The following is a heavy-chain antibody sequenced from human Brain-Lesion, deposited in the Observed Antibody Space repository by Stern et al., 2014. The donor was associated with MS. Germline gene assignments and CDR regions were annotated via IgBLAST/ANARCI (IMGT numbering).Heavy chain of an antibody. Sequence: QDQLVESGAEVKKPGASVKVSCKTSGYIFTGYYIHWVRQAPGHGLEWMAWINPNTGGPKYAQKFQGRVTMSRDTSISTAYVELSSLTSDDTAVYYCARDQRGITIFGVVTDYYYLGMDVWGQGTTVTVSS. CDR2: INPNTGGP. V-gene: IGHV1-2*02. CDR3: ARDQRGITIFGVVTDYYYLGMDV. J-gene: IGHJ6*02. D-gene: IGHD3-3*01. CDR1: GYIFTGYY.